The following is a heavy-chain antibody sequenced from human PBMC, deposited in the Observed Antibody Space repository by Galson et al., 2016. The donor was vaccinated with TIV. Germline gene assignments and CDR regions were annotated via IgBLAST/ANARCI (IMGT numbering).Heavy chain of an antibody. CDR3: ARDRRHCGNECYLYYYYGMDV. CDR1: GFIVSGNY. CDR2: IYSGGST. Sequence: SLRLSCAASGFIVSGNYMTWVRQAPGEGLEWVSLIYSGGSTSYADSVKGRFTISRDNSKNTVYLQMNSLRADDTAVYYCARDRRHCGNECYLYYYYGMDVWGQGTTVTVSS. V-gene: IGHV3-66*02. D-gene: IGHD2-21*01. J-gene: IGHJ6*02.